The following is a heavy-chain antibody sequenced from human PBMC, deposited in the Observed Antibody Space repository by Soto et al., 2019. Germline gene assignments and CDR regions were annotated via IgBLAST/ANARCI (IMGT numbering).Heavy chain of an antibody. CDR1: GVSMSTSAYY. V-gene: IGHV4-31*03. D-gene: IGHD6-19*01. J-gene: IGHJ4*02. CDR3: ARHVSAVGLRGYFDH. Sequence: QVQLQESGPGLLKSSQTLSLTCTVSGVSMSTSAYYWSWIRQPPGKGLEWIGYVYYSGSTFYNPSLQSRVIISVDTSKRQFSLKLTSVTAEDTATYYCARHVSAVGLRGYFDHWGQGTLVTVSP. CDR2: VYYSGST.